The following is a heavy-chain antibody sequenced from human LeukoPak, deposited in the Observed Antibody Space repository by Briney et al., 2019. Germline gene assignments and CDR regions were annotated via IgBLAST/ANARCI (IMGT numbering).Heavy chain of an antibody. J-gene: IGHJ4*02. CDR1: GYTFSDYY. V-gene: IGHV1-2*02. D-gene: IGHD2-2*01. CDR3: ARCSTSCSDFDY. Sequence: ASVKVSCKTSGYTFSDYYIHWVRQAPGQGLELVGWLSPNSGGINSAQKFQGRVTMTRDTSISTAYMELNRLRSDDTAVYYCARCSTSCSDFDYWGQGTLVTVSS. CDR2: LSPNSGGI.